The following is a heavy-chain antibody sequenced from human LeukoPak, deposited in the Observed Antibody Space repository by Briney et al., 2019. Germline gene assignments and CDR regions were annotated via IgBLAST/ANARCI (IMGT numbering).Heavy chain of an antibody. J-gene: IGHJ4*02. D-gene: IGHD1-26*01. CDR2: ISSSSYI. Sequence: GGSLRLSCAASRFTFSSYSMNWVRQAPGKGLEWVSSISSSSYIYYADSVKGRFTISRDNATNSLYLQMNSLRAEGTAVYYCARDPLVGATLGRTFDSWGQGTLVTVSS. CDR1: RFTFSSYS. CDR3: ARDPLVGATLGRTFDS. V-gene: IGHV3-21*01.